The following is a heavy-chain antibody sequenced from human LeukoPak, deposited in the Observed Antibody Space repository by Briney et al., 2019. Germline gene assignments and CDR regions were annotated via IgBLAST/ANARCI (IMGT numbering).Heavy chain of an antibody. J-gene: IGHJ6*03. Sequence: GGSLRLSCAASGFTFSSYGMHWVRQAPGKGLEWVAVISYDGSNKYYADSVKGRFTISRDNSKNTLYLQMNSLRAEDTAVYYCAREHSGYDFPGRDYYYMDVWGKGTTVTVSS. D-gene: IGHD5-12*01. CDR1: GFTFSSYG. CDR2: ISYDGSNK. V-gene: IGHV3-30*03. CDR3: AREHSGYDFPGRDYYYMDV.